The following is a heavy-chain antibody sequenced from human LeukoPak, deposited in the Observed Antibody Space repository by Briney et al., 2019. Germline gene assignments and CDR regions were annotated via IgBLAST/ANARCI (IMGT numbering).Heavy chain of an antibody. D-gene: IGHD1-26*01. CDR2: INPSGGST. V-gene: IGHV1-46*01. J-gene: IGHJ4*02. Sequence: ASVKVSCKASGYTFTSYYMHWVRQAPGQGLEWMGIINPSGGSTSYAQKFQGRVTMTRDTSTSTVYMGLSSLRSEDTAVYYCARDSGSFEGDYRGQGTLVTVSS. CDR3: ARDSGSFEGDY. CDR1: GYTFTSYY.